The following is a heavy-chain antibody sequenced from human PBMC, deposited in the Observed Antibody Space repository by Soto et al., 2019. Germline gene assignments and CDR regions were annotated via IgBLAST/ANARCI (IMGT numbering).Heavy chain of an antibody. CDR3: ARSVEGHFDY. V-gene: IGHV3-48*02. D-gene: IGHD6-19*01. CDR2: ITSDTKTI. CDR1: GFRFSIYS. J-gene: IGHJ4*02. Sequence: EVQLVESGGNLVQPGGSLRLCCAASGFRFSIYSMNWVRQAPGKGLEWSAYITSDTKTIKYADSVKGRFTISRDNGKNSVYLHMNSLRDEDTAVYYCARSVEGHFDYWGQGTVVTVSA.